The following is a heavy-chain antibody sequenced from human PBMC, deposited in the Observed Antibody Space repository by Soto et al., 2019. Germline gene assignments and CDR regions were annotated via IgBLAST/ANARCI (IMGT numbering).Heavy chain of an antibody. J-gene: IGHJ6*02. D-gene: IGHD2-2*01. CDR1: GDSISSYY. CDR2: IYYGGSI. V-gene: IGHV4-59*08. CDR3: ARLHGYCISSSCHGHYAMDV. Sequence: PSETLSLTCTVSGDSISSYYWTWIRQPPGKGLEWIAFIYYGGSINYNPSLKSRVAISVDTSKNQFSLKVTSVTAADTAVYYCARLHGYCISSSCHGHYAMDVWGQGTTVTVSS.